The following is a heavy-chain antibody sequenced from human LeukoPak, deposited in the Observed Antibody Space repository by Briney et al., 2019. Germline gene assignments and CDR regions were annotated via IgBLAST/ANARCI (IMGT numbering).Heavy chain of an antibody. CDR2: ISGSDGHT. V-gene: IGHV3-23*01. Sequence: GGSLRLSCAASGFTLSDYAMNWVRQAPGQGLEWLSAISGSDGHTFYADSVKGRFTLSRDNSKNTLYLQMNNLRADATACYYCSKVSWVGIITWGQGALVIVSS. D-gene: IGHD3-10*01. CDR3: SKVSWVGIIT. J-gene: IGHJ4*02. CDR1: GFTLSDYA.